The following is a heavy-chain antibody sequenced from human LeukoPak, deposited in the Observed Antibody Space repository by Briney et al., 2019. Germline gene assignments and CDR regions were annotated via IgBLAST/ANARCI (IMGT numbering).Heavy chain of an antibody. J-gene: IGHJ4*02. Sequence: ATVTLSFTSSGYTFTDCYVHWVKQAPGKGLGWMGRVDPEYGKIIYAEKFQGRVTMTADMSTDTAYMELRSLRSEDTAVYSCAADSVAAKPPDNWGQGTLVTVSS. CDR3: AADSVAAKPPDN. D-gene: IGHD6-19*01. V-gene: IGHV1-69-2*01. CDR1: GYTFTDCY. CDR2: VDPEYGKI.